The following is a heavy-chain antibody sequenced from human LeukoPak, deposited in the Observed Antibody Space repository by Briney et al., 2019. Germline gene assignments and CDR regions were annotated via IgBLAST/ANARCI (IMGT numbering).Heavy chain of an antibody. CDR3: ARRDLYGDSKGAFDY. D-gene: IGHD4-17*01. Sequence: GGSLRLSCAASGFAFSSYSMNWVRQAPGKGLEWVSVINSSSASIYYADSVKGRFTISRDNAKNSLYLQMSSLRADDTAVYYCARRDLYGDSKGAFDYWGQGTLVTVSS. CDR1: GFAFSSYS. J-gene: IGHJ4*02. V-gene: IGHV3-21*01. CDR2: INSSSASI.